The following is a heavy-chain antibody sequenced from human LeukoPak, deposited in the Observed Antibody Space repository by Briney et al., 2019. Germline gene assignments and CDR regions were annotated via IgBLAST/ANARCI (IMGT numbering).Heavy chain of an antibody. Sequence: ASVKVSCKVSGYTLTVLSMHWVRQAPGKGLEWMGGFDPEDGETIYAQKFQGRVTMTEDTSTDTAYMELSSLRSEDTAVYYCATEKIAVAEGYNWFDPWGQGTLVTVSS. CDR2: FDPEDGET. CDR3: ATEKIAVAEGYNWFDP. J-gene: IGHJ5*02. D-gene: IGHD6-19*01. V-gene: IGHV1-24*01. CDR1: GYTLTVLS.